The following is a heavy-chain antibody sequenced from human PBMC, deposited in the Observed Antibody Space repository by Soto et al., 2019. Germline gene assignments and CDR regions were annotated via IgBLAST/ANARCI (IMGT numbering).Heavy chain of an antibody. J-gene: IGHJ4*02. V-gene: IGHV4-59*01. CDR3: ARDTHYSGIDY. CDR1: GGSISSYY. Sequence: QVQLQESGPGLVKPSETLSLTCTVSGGSISSYYWSWIRQPPGKGLEWIGYIYYSGSTNYNPSLRSRVTIPVDPSKTQFSLKLSSVTAADTAVYYCARDTHYSGIDYWGQGTLVTVSS. CDR2: IYYSGST. D-gene: IGHD4-4*01.